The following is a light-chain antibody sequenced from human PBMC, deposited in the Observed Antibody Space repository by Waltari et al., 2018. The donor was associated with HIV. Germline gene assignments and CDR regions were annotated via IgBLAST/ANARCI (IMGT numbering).Light chain of an antibody. CDR1: RSDVGGYTY. CDR3: SSYAMTTTVV. J-gene: IGLJ2*01. CDR2: EVR. V-gene: IGLV2-14*01. Sequence: QSALTQPASVSGSPGPSITLSCTGTRSDVGGYTYVSWYQQHPGKAPKLILYEVRNRPSGVSDRFSGSKSGNTASLTIAGLQAEDEADYFCSSYAMTTTVVFGGGTKLTVL.